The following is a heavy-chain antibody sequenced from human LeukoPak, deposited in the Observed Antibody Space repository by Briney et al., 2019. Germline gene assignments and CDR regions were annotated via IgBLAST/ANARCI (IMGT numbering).Heavy chain of an antibody. J-gene: IGHJ4*01. D-gene: IGHD4-11*01. CDR2: IWSDATNR. Sequence: GGSLRLSCAASGFIFSHHGMHWVRQAPGQGPEWVAVIWSDATNRFYADSVKGRFTISRDNSQNTVFLQMDSLRVKDTAIYYCARDAQRGFDYSNSLKYWGHGTLVTVSS. CDR1: GFIFSHHG. CDR3: ARDAQRGFDYSNSLKY. V-gene: IGHV3-33*01.